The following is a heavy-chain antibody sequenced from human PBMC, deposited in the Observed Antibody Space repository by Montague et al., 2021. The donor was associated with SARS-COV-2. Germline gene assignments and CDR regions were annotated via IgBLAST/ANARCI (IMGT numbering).Heavy chain of an antibody. D-gene: IGHD3-10*01. J-gene: IGHJ6*02. CDR1: GGSFSGYY. CDR3: ARVGYYGSGTSLGMDV. CDR2: INHSRSA. V-gene: IGHV4-34*01. Sequence: SETLSLTCAVYGGSFSGYYWCWIRQPPGKGREWNGEINHSRSANYNPSPTSRVTTSVDTSKNKFSLKLSSVTAADTAVYYCARVGYYGSGTSLGMDVWGQGTTVTVSS.